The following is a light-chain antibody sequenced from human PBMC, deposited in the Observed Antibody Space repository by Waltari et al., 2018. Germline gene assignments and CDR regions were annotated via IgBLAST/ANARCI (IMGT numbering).Light chain of an antibody. CDR2: VAS. CDR3: QQYYTTPYT. Sequence: DIVMTQSPDSLAMSLGERATINCKSSQSVLYSANNKNYLAWYHQKPGQPPNLLIYVASTRESGVPDRFSGSGSGTDFTLTISSLQAEDVAVYYCQQYYTTPYTFGQGTKLEIK. V-gene: IGKV4-1*01. J-gene: IGKJ2*01. CDR1: QSVLYSANNKNY.